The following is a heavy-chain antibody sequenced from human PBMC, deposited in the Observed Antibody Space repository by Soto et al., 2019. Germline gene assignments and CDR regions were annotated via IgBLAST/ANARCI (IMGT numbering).Heavy chain of an antibody. V-gene: IGHV3-23*01. J-gene: IGHJ4*03. CDR1: GFIFNNYA. D-gene: IGHD3-10*01. CDR3: AKDSAENFYGASNGAIES. CDR2: VSGRGGTT. Sequence: GGSLRLSCAASGFIFNNYALSWVRQVPGKGLEWVSSVSGRGGTTHYADSVRGRFTISRDNSKNTLSLQMNSLRAEDTALYYCAKDSAENFYGASNGAIESWGQGTLVTVSS.